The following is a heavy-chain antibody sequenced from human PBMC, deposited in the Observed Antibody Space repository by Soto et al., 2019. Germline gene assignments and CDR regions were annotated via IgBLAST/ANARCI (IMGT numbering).Heavy chain of an antibody. V-gene: IGHV3-33*08. CDR2: IWYDGSYQ. J-gene: IGHJ5*02. CDR3: ARDRLITYGAKIAPDH. Sequence: GVSLRLSCAASGFTFNSYAMTWVRQAPGKGLEWVSAIWYDGSYQYYADPVRGRFTTSRDNSNNTLFLRMNSLRVEDTAVYYCARDRLITYGAKIAPDHWGQGALVTVSS. D-gene: IGHD3-16*01. CDR1: GFTFNSYA.